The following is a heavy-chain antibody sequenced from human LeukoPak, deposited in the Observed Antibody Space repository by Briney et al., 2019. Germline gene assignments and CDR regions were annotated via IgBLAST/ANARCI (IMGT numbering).Heavy chain of an antibody. D-gene: IGHD3-10*01. CDR1: GFTFSSYA. CDR2: ISGSGGST. V-gene: IGHV3-23*01. J-gene: IGHJ6*02. CDR3: AKAYNYYGSGTSRGYYYGMDV. Sequence: GGSLRLSCAASGFTFSSYAMSWVRQAPGKGLEWVSAISGSGGSTNYADSVKGRFTISRDNSKNTLYLQMNSLRAEDTAVYYCAKAYNYYGSGTSRGYYYGMDVWGQGTTVTVSS.